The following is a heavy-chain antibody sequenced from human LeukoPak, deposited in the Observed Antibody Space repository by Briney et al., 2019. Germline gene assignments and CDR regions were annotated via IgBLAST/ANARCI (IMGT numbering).Heavy chain of an antibody. J-gene: IGHJ4*02. D-gene: IGHD3-22*01. V-gene: IGHV3-74*01. CDR2: IKSDGSST. CDR1: GFTFSSYW. Sequence: GGSLRLSCAASGFTFSSYWMHWVRQSPGKGLVWVSRIKSDGSSTTYADSVKGRFTISRDNAKNTLYLQMNSLRAEDTAAYYCARVLNYYDSSGYYFSYWGQGTLVTVSS. CDR3: ARVLNYYDSSGYYFSY.